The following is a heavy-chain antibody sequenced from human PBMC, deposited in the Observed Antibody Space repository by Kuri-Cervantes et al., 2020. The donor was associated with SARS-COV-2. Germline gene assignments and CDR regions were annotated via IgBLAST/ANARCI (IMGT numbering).Heavy chain of an antibody. CDR2: IYSTGAT. Sequence: SETLSLTCTVSGGSIKNYFWTWIRQSPGKGLEWIGHIYSTGATNYNPSLKSRVAISLDTSKSQFSLKLNSVTAADTALYYCARHLGGYGDRGFDFWGQGTLVTVSS. J-gene: IGHJ4*02. V-gene: IGHV4-59*01. D-gene: IGHD4-17*01. CDR1: GGSIKNYF. CDR3: ARHLGGYGDRGFDF.